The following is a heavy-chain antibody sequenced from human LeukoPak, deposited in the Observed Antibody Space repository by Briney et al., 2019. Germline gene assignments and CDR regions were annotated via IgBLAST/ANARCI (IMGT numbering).Heavy chain of an antibody. J-gene: IGHJ6*02. V-gene: IGHV3-30*03. Sequence: PGGSLRLSCEASGFTFSSYGMHWVRQAPGKGLEWVAVISYDGSNKYYADSVKGRFTISRDNSKNTLYLQMNSLRAEDTAVYYCARPMVRGVRYYYYYGMDVWGQGTTVTVSS. CDR3: ARPMVRGVRYYYYYGMDV. CDR1: GFTFSSYG. D-gene: IGHD3-10*01. CDR2: ISYDGSNK.